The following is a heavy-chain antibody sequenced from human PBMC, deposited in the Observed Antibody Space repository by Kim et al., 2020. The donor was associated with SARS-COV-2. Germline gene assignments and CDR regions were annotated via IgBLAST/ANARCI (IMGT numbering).Heavy chain of an antibody. V-gene: IGHV3-21*01. D-gene: IGHD5-18*01. Sequence: GGSLSLSCAASGFTFSSYSMNWVRQAPGKGLEWVSSISSSSSYIYYADSVKGRFTISRDNAKNSLYLQMNSLRAEDTAVYYCARGPRGYSYGYVDYWGHGTLVTVSS. CDR3: ARGPRGYSYGYVDY. CDR2: ISSSSSYI. CDR1: GFTFSSYS. J-gene: IGHJ4*01.